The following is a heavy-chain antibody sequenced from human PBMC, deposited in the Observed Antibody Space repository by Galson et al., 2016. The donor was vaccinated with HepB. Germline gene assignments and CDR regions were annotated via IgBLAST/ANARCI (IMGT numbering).Heavy chain of an antibody. CDR3: AKAVTRNTIFGVVTGKEGAHYGMDV. CDR2: INSDGSTT. Sequence: SLRLSCAASGFTFSSYWMHWVRQAPGKGLVWVSRINSDGSTTHYADSVKGRFTISRDNSKNTLYLQMNGLRAEDTAVYYCAKAVTRNTIFGVVTGKEGAHYGMDVWGQGTTVTVSS. CDR1: GFTFSSYW. J-gene: IGHJ6*02. D-gene: IGHD3-3*01. V-gene: IGHV3-74*01.